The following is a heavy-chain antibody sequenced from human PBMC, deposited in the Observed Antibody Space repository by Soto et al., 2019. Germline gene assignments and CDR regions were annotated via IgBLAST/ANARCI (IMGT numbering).Heavy chain of an antibody. J-gene: IGHJ4*02. D-gene: IGHD6-13*01. CDR3: RTFIAAAGTDY. Sequence: GGSLRLSCATSGFTFSDHHMHWVRQAPGKGLEWIALNRNKTKSYTTEYAESVKGRFTISRDGSTNSLYLQMNSLKTEDTAVYYCRTFIAAAGTDYWGQGTLVTVSS. CDR2: NRNKTKSYTT. V-gene: IGHV3-72*01. CDR1: GFTFSDHH.